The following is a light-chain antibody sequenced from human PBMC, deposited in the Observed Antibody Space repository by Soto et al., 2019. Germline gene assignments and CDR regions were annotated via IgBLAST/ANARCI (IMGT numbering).Light chain of an antibody. Sequence: QAVVTQPPSVSGAPGQRVTISCSNIGAGFDVHWHQHLPGTAPRLVIYSNTNRPSGVPDRFSGSKSGTSASLAITGLQAEDEAEYYCQSYDKSLSGLVFGTGTKLTVL. V-gene: IGLV1-40*01. J-gene: IGLJ1*01. CDR1: SNIGAGFD. CDR3: QSYDKSLSGLV. CDR2: SNT.